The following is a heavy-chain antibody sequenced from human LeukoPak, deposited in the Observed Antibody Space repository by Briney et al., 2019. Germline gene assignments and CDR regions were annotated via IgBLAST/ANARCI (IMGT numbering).Heavy chain of an antibody. CDR3: ARVGYDSSGYLDY. CDR2: ISSSSSYI. D-gene: IGHD3-22*01. V-gene: IGHV3-21*01. J-gene: IGHJ4*02. CDR1: GFTFSSYS. Sequence: GGSLRLSCAASGFTFSSYSMNWVGQAPGKGLEWVSSISSSSSYIYYADSVKGRFTISRDNAKNSLYLQMNSLRAEDTAVYYCARVGYDSSGYLDYWGQGTLVTVSS.